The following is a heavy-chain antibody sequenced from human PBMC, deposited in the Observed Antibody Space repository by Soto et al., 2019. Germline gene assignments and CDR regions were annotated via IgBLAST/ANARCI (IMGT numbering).Heavy chain of an antibody. Sequence: SGKVTWKASGGTFMCCARSLLLQAPGQGLELLCCIIPIFGTANYAQKFQGRVTITADESTSTAYMELSSLRSEDTAVYYCASPEYYYDSSGYYYTGAFDIWGQGTMVTVSS. J-gene: IGHJ3*02. CDR3: ASPEYYYDSSGYYYTGAFDI. CDR2: IIPIFGTA. CDR1: GGTFMCCA. D-gene: IGHD3-22*01. V-gene: IGHV1-69*13.